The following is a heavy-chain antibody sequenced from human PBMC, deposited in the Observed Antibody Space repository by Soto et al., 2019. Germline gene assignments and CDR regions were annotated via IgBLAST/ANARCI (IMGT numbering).Heavy chain of an antibody. V-gene: IGHV3-30*18. CDR3: AKDTGGSLDWYFDL. CDR1: GFTFSSYG. D-gene: IGHD1-26*01. J-gene: IGHJ2*01. Sequence: QVQLVESGGGVVQPGRSLRLSCAASGFTFSSYGMHWVRQAPGKGLEWVAVISYDGSNKYYADSVKGRFTISRDNSKNTLYLQMNSLRAVDTAVYCCAKDTGGSLDWYFDLWGRGTLVTVSS. CDR2: ISYDGSNK.